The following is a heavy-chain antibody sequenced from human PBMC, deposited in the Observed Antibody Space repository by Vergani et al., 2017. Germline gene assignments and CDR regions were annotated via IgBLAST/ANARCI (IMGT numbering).Heavy chain of an antibody. V-gene: IGHV3-9*01. D-gene: IGHD6-13*01. CDR1: GFTFDDYA. CDR3: ARETAAAWGAEYFQH. J-gene: IGHJ1*01. CDR2: ISWNSGSI. Sequence: EVQLVESGGGLVQPGRSLRLSCAASGFTFDDYAMHWVRQAPGKGLEWVSGISWNSGSIGYADSVKGRFTISRDNAKNSLYLQMNSLRAEDTAVYYCARETAAAWGAEYFQHWGQGTLVTVSS.